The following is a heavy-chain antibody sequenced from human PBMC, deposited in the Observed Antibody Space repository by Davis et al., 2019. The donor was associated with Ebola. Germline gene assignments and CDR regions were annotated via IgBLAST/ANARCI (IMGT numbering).Heavy chain of an antibody. CDR1: GGSFSGYY. V-gene: IGHV4-59*01. J-gene: IGHJ4*02. CDR2: IYYSGST. D-gene: IGHD6-13*01. Sequence: SETLSLTCAVYGGSFSGYYWSWIRQPPGKGLEWIGYIYYSGSTNYNPSLKSRVTISVDTSRNQFSLKLNSVTAADTAVYFCAREVPGAGHLDYWGQGILVTVSS. CDR3: AREVPGAGHLDY.